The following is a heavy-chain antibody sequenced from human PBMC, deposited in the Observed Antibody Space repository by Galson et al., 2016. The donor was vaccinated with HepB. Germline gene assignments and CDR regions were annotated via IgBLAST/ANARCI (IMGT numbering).Heavy chain of an antibody. V-gene: IGHV3-9*01. J-gene: IGHJ4*02. CDR3: TKESRGVLGTN. Sequence: SLRLSCAASGFSFDDYAMHWVRQGPGKGLEWVSGISWNGDILDYADSVKGRFTISRDNAERSLYLQMNSLRDEDTAFYYCTKESRGVLGTNWGQGTLVTVSS. CDR1: GFSFDDYA. D-gene: IGHD6-13*01. CDR2: ISWNGDIL.